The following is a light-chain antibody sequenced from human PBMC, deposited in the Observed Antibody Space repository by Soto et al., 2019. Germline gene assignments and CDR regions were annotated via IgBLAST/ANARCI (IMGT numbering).Light chain of an antibody. CDR1: QSVSSN. V-gene: IGKV3-15*01. J-gene: IGKJ1*01. Sequence: EIVMTQSPATLSVSPGERATLSCRASQSVSSNLAWYQQKPGQAPRLLIYGASARATGIPARFSGSGSGTEFTLTISSLQSGDVAVYYCQQYNNWPPMAFGQGTKVEIK. CDR2: GAS. CDR3: QQYNNWPPMA.